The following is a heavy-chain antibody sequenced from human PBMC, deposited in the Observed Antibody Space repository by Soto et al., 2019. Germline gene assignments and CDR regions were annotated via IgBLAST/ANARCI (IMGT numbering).Heavy chain of an antibody. J-gene: IGHJ4*02. D-gene: IGHD3-22*01. V-gene: IGHV5-51*01. Sequence: RQKNGKGLEWMGIIYPGDSDTRYSPSFQGQVTMTTATSTNTVFLELRSLKSDDTAIYYCARDRLRGYDSSGFYSWGQGTMVTVSS. CDR3: ARDRLRGYDSSGFYS. CDR2: IYPGDSDT.